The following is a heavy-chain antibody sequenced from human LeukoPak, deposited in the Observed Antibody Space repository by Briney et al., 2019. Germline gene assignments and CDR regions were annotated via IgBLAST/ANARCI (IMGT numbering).Heavy chain of an antibody. CDR2: IYPGDSDT. CDR3: ARHGYYYGSGKEEIQH. CDR1: GYSFTSYW. D-gene: IGHD3-10*01. J-gene: IGHJ1*01. Sequence: GESLKISCKGSGYSFTSYWIGWVRQMPGKGLEWMGIIYPGDSDTRYSPSFQGQVTLSADKSISTAYLQWSSLKASDTAMYYWARHGYYYGSGKEEIQHWGQGTLVTVSS. V-gene: IGHV5-51*01.